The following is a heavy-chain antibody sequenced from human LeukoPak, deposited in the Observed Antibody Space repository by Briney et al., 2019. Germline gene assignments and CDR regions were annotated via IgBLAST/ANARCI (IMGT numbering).Heavy chain of an antibody. V-gene: IGHV5-51*01. CDR2: IYPGDSDT. D-gene: IGHD6-13*01. Sequence: GASLKISCQGSGYRFATYWIGWVRQLPGKGLEWMGIIYPGDSDTRYGPSFQGQVTISADESISTAYLQWSSLKASDTAMYYCARHPSSSSRDRFDYWGQGTLVTVSS. CDR1: GYRFATYW. J-gene: IGHJ4*02. CDR3: ARHPSSSSRDRFDY.